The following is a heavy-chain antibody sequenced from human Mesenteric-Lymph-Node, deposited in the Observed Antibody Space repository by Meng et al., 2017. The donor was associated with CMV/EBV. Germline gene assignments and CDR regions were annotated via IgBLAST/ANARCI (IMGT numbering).Heavy chain of an antibody. CDR2: IYYSGST. D-gene: IGHD3-22*01. Sequence: SETLSLTCSVSGGSISTSNYYWGWIRQPPGKGLEWIGSIYYSGSTYYNTSLKGRVTISVDTTKNQFSLKLSSVTAADTAVYYCARQGAYYDTSGYTLDYWGQGTLVTVSS. CDR3: ARQGAYYDTSGYTLDY. CDR1: GGSISTSNYY. V-gene: IGHV4-39*01. J-gene: IGHJ4*02.